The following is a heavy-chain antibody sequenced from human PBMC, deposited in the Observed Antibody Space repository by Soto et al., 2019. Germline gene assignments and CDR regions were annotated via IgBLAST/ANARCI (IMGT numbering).Heavy chain of an antibody. D-gene: IGHD4-17*01. J-gene: IGHJ4*02. Sequence: TLSLTCTVSGGSVSSGSYYWSWIRQPPGKGLEWIGYIYYSGSTNYNPSLKSRVTISVDTSKNQFSLKLSSVTAADTAVYYCARADYGDYVGYWGQGTLVTVSS. CDR1: GGSVSSGSYY. V-gene: IGHV4-61*01. CDR3: ARADYGDYVGY. CDR2: IYYSGST.